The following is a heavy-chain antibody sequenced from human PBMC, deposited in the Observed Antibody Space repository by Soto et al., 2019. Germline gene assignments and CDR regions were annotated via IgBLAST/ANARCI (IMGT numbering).Heavy chain of an antibody. Sequence: QVQLQESGPGLVRPSETLSLTCTVSGDSITNFHWSWIRQPPGKGLEWIGYVYFSGSTKYNPSFKSRVTMSIDTSKNEFSLRLISVTAADSAAYFCAAYDSEGYFDYWGQGALVTVSS. CDR3: AAYDSEGYFDY. V-gene: IGHV4-59*01. D-gene: IGHD3-22*01. CDR1: GDSITNFH. J-gene: IGHJ4*02. CDR2: VYFSGST.